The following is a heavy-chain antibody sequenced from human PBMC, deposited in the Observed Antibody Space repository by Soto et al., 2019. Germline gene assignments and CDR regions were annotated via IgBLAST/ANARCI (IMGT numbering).Heavy chain of an antibody. CDR1: GFRFSDYA. J-gene: IGHJ4*02. D-gene: IGHD5-18*01. CDR2: ISDGGRST. Sequence: PGGSLRLSCAGSGFRFSDYAIGWVRQAPGKGLEWVSFISDGGRSTYYTDSVKGRFTISRDNSKNTVYLQLQGLRAEDTAVYYCASLDTPDLDYWGQGTLVTVSS. V-gene: IGHV3-23*01. CDR3: ASLDTPDLDY.